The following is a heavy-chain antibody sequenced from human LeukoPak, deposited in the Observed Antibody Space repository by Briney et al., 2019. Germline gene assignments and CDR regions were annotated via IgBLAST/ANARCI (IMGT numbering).Heavy chain of an antibody. CDR2: IYPGDSDT. CDR1: GSSFTSYW. Sequence: GASLKISCKGSGSSFTSYWIGWVRRMAGKGLEWMGIIYPGDSDTRYSPSFQGQVTISADKSISTAYLQWSSLKASDTAMYYCARFATEYSSSSRFDPWGQGTLVTVSS. D-gene: IGHD6-6*01. V-gene: IGHV5-51*01. CDR3: ARFATEYSSSSRFDP. J-gene: IGHJ5*02.